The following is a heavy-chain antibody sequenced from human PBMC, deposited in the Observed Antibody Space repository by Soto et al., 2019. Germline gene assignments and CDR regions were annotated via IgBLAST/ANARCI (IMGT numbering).Heavy chain of an antibody. D-gene: IGHD3-16*01. J-gene: IGHJ6*02. Sequence: QVQLVQSGDEVKKPGASVKVSCKASGYIFVNYGIAWVRQAPGQGLEWMGWISPYTGNTHSATKIQGRLTMTTDTSTSTAYRDLGSLKSDDTAVYYCVMVDNYVTPTQQDVWGQGTTVTVSS. CDR1: GYIFVNYG. V-gene: IGHV1-18*01. CDR2: ISPYTGNT. CDR3: VMVDNYVTPTQQDV.